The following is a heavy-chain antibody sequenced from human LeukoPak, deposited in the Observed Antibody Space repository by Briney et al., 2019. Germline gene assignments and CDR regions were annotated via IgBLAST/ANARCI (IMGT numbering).Heavy chain of an antibody. Sequence: PGGSLRLSCAASGFXFSDHYMDWVRQAPGKGLEWVGRTRNKARSYTTEYAASVKGRFTISRDDSKNSLYLQMNSLKTEDTAVFYCARVVAADGYTYDYWGQGTLVTVSS. CDR2: TRNKARSYTT. J-gene: IGHJ4*02. CDR3: ARVVAADGYTYDY. V-gene: IGHV3-72*01. CDR1: GFXFSDHY. D-gene: IGHD6-13*01.